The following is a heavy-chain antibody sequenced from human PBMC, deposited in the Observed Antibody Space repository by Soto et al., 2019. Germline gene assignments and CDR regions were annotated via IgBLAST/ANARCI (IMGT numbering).Heavy chain of an antibody. CDR3: ARGNGYSYGYNRHIDY. CDR2: INPNSGGT. Sequence: QVQLVQSGAEVKKPGASVKVSCKASGYTFTGYYMHWVRQAPGQGLEWMGWINPNSGGTNYAQKFQGWVTMTRDTSISTAYRELSRLRSDDTAVYYCARGNGYSYGYNRHIDYWGQGTLVTVSS. D-gene: IGHD5-18*01. J-gene: IGHJ4*02. CDR1: GYTFTGYY. V-gene: IGHV1-2*04.